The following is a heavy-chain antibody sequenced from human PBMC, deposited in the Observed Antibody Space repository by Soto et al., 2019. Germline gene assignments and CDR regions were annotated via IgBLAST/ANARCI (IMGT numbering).Heavy chain of an antibody. D-gene: IGHD3-9*01. CDR3: ARGLYYDILTGYYNGFLFDY. CDR2: IWYDGSNK. J-gene: IGHJ4*02. Sequence: GGSLRLSCAASGFTFSSYAMHWVRQAPGKGLEWVAVIWYDGSNKYYADSVKGRFTISRDNSKNTLYLQMNSLRAEDTAVYYCARGLYYDILTGYYNGFLFDYWGQGT. CDR1: GFTFSSYA. V-gene: IGHV3-33*01.